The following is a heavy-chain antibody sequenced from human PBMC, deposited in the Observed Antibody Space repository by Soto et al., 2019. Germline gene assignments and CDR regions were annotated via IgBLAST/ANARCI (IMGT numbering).Heavy chain of an antibody. V-gene: IGHV1-2*04. Sequence: GASVKVSCKASGYTFTGYYMHWVRQAPGQGLEWMGWINPNSGGTNYAQKFQGWVTMTRDTSISTANMELSRLRSDDTAVYYCARGNYVYDYVWGSYRSPFPPDYWGQGTLVTVSS. J-gene: IGHJ4*02. D-gene: IGHD3-16*02. CDR2: INPNSGGT. CDR1: GYTFTGYY. CDR3: ARGNYVYDYVWGSYRSPFPPDY.